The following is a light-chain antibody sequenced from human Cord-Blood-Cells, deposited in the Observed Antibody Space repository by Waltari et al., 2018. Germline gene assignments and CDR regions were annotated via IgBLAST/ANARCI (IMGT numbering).Light chain of an antibody. J-gene: IGKJ1*01. Sequence: EIVLTQYPGTLYLSPGARAPLSCRASQSVSSSYLAWYQQKPGQAPRLLSYGASSRATGIPDRFSCSGSGTDFTLTISRLEPEDFAVYYCQQYGSSPPWTFGQGTKVEIK. CDR1: QSVSSSY. CDR3: QQYGSSPPWT. V-gene: IGKV3-20*01. CDR2: GAS.